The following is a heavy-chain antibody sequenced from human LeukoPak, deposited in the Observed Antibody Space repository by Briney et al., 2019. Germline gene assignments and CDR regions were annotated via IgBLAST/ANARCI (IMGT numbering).Heavy chain of an antibody. CDR1: GGSFSGYY. CDR3: ARGKGGAGGYYYYGMDV. CDR2: INHSGST. J-gene: IGHJ6*04. V-gene: IGHV4-34*01. Sequence: SETLSLTCAVYGGSFSGYYWSWIRQPPGKGLEWIGEINHSGSTNYNPSLKSRVTIPVDTSKNQFSLKLSSVTAADTAVYYCARGKGGAGGYYYYGMDVWGKGTTVTVSS. D-gene: IGHD3-16*01.